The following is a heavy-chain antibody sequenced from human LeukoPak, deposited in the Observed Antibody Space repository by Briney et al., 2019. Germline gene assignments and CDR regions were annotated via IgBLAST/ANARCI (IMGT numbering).Heavy chain of an antibody. CDR2: MNPNSGNT. CDR1: GYTSTSYD. V-gene: IGHV1-8*01. D-gene: IGHD3-9*01. Sequence: GASVKVSCKASGYTSTSYDIYWVRQATGQGLEWMGWMNPNSGNTGYAQKFQGRVTMTRNTSISTAYMELSSLRSEDTAVYYCATNILTGYYDFDYWGQGTLVTVSS. CDR3: ATNILTGYYDFDY. J-gene: IGHJ4*02.